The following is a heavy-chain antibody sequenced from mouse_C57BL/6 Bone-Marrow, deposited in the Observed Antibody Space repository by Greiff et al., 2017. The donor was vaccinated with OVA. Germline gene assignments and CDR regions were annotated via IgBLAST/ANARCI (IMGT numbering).Heavy chain of an antibody. CDR1: GYTFTSYW. CDR3: AMGYYGSSYAMDY. Sequence: QVHVKQPGAELVKPGASVKVSCKASGYTFTSYWMHWVKQRPGQGLEWIGRIHPSDSDTNYNQKFKGKATLTVDKSSSTAYMQLSSLTSEDSAVYYCAMGYYGSSYAMDYWGQGTSVTVSS. J-gene: IGHJ4*01. CDR2: IHPSDSDT. V-gene: IGHV1-74*01. D-gene: IGHD1-1*01.